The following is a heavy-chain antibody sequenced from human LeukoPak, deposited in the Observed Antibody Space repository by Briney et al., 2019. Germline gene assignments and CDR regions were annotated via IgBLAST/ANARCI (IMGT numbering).Heavy chain of an antibody. CDR3: ARGGTGAFDY. J-gene: IGHJ4*02. CDR2: ISSRSTYI. V-gene: IGHV3-11*06. D-gene: IGHD2-8*02. CDR1: GFSFSDYY. Sequence: GGSLRLSCTASGFSFSDYYMSWIRQAPGKGLEWISYISSRSTYISDADSVKGRFTISRDNAKDLLFLQMNSLRVEDTALYYCARGGTGAFDYWGQGILVTVSS.